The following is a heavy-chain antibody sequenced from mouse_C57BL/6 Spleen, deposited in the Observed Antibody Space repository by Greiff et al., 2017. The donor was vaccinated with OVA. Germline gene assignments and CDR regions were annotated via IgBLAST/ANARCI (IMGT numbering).Heavy chain of an antibody. Sequence: EVQGVESGAELVRPGASVKLSCTASGFTIQDYYMHWVKQRPEQGLEWIGRINTEDGDNAYAPQFQGKATLTADTSSNTAYLQLSSLTSEDTSVYYCTSYYGSSLDYWGQGTTLTVSS. D-gene: IGHD1-1*01. CDR3: TSYYGSSLDY. CDR1: GFTIQDYY. J-gene: IGHJ2*01. V-gene: IGHV14-1*01. CDR2: INTEDGDN.